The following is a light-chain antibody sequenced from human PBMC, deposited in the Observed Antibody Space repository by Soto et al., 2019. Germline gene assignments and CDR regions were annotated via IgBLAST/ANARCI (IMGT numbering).Light chain of an antibody. V-gene: IGKV1-5*03. CDR2: QAS. CDR1: QSISSW. Sequence: DIQMTQSPSTLSASVGDRVTITCRASQSISSWLAWYQQAPGKAPKLLIYQASRLERGVPSRFSGSGSETEFTLTISGLQPEDFATYYCQQYNHYRTFGQGTKVELK. J-gene: IGKJ1*01. CDR3: QQYNHYRT.